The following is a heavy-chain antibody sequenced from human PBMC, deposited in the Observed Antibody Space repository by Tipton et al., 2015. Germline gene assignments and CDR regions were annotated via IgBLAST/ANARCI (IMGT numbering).Heavy chain of an antibody. CDR1: GVSISGTSYY. D-gene: IGHD2-21*02. Sequence: TLSLTCTVSGVSISGTSYYWGWIRQPPGKGLEWIGSLYFSGTTYYNPSLKSRVTISIDRFKNQFSLKLSSVTAADTAVYYCASPSLPHDRGDYYFQSWGQGSLVTVSS. CDR2: LYFSGTT. CDR3: ASPSLPHDRGDYYFQS. J-gene: IGHJ4*02. V-gene: IGHV4-39*01.